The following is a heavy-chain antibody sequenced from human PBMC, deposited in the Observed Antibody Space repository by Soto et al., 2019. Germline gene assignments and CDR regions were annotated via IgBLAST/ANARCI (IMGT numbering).Heavy chain of an antibody. CDR2: IRRKANSYTT. J-gene: IGHJ6*02. CDR3: AMLGGWSGGSSGMDV. Sequence: EVQLVESGGGLVQPGGSLRLSCAASGLIFSDYHMDWVRQAPGKGLAWVGRIRRKANSYTTDYAASVKGRFTISRDDSKNSLYLQMNSLKSEDTAVYYCAMLGGWSGGSSGMDVWGQGTTVTVSS. D-gene: IGHD6-19*01. V-gene: IGHV3-72*01. CDR1: GLIFSDYH.